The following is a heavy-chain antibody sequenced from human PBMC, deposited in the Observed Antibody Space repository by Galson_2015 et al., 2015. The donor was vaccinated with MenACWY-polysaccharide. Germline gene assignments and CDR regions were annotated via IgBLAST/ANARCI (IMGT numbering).Heavy chain of an antibody. Sequence: EWIASIFHSGTTYYNPSLKSRVTISVDTPKNQFSLKLSSVTAADTAVYYCARVEKYSGSFYILYWGQGTLVTVSS. J-gene: IGHJ4*02. CDR2: IFHSGTT. CDR3: ARVEKYSGSFYILY. V-gene: IGHV4-38-2*02. D-gene: IGHD1-26*01.